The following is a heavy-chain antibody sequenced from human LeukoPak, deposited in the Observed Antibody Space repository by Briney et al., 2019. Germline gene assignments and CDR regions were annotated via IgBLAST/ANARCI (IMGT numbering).Heavy chain of an antibody. V-gene: IGHV4-39*07. CDR1: GGSISSSTYH. J-gene: IGHJ6*03. Sequence: SETLSLTCTVSGGSISSSTYHWGWIRQPPGKGLEWIGSIYYSGSTNYNPSLKSRVTISVDTSKNQFSLKLSSVTAADTAVYYCARGRRRAMGSSSPLYYYYYMDVWGKGTTVTVSS. CDR2: IYYSGST. CDR3: ARGRRRAMGSSSPLYYYYYMDV. D-gene: IGHD6-6*01.